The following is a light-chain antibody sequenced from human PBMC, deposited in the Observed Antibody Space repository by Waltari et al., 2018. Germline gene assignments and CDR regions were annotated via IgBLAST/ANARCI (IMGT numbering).Light chain of an antibody. Sequence: EIVLTQSPATLSLSPGDTVTLSCRASQSVGSYLAWYQQKPGQPPRLLIYDASNRATGVPARFRASGSGTDFTLTISSLEAEDFAVYFCQQRSNWTPHTFGQGARLEIK. V-gene: IGKV3-11*01. CDR1: QSVGSY. CDR2: DAS. J-gene: IGKJ2*01. CDR3: QQRSNWTPHT.